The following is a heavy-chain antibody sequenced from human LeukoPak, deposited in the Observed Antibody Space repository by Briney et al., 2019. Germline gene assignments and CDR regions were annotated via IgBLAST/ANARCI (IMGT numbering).Heavy chain of an antibody. Sequence: GGSLRLSCAASGFTFSDYYMSWIRQAPGKGLEWVSYISSSGSNIYYADSVKGRFTISRDNAKNSLYLQMNSLRAEDTAVFYCARVGKSQKAYSGYDCYYYMDVWGKGTTVTVSS. CDR2: ISSSGSNI. J-gene: IGHJ6*03. D-gene: IGHD5-12*01. V-gene: IGHV3-11*01. CDR3: ARVGKSQKAYSGYDCYYYMDV. CDR1: GFTFSDYY.